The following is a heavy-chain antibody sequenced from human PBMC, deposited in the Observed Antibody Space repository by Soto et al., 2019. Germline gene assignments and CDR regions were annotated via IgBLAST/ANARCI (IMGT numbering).Heavy chain of an antibody. CDR2: IYYSGST. Sequence: QLQLQESGPGLVKPSETLSLTCTVSGGSISSSSYYWGWIRQPPGKGLEWIGSIYYSGSTYYNPSLKSRVTISVDTSKNQFSLKLSSVTAADTAVYYCARHEGLELSWFDPWGQGTLVTVSS. CDR1: GGSISSSSYY. V-gene: IGHV4-39*01. J-gene: IGHJ5*02. CDR3: ARHEGLELSWFDP. D-gene: IGHD1-7*01.